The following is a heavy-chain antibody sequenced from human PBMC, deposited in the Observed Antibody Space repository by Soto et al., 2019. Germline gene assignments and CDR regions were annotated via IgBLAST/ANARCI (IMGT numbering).Heavy chain of an antibody. J-gene: IGHJ6*02. CDR3: ARPNCSGGSCYSPYYYGMDV. CDR2: IYPGDSDT. CDR1: GYSFTSYW. Sequence: GESLKISCKGSGYSFTSYWIGWVRQMPGKGLEWMGIIYPGDSDTRYSPSFQGQVTISADKSISTAYLQWSSLKASDTAMYYCARPNCSGGSCYSPYYYGMDVWGQGTTVTVSS. D-gene: IGHD2-15*01. V-gene: IGHV5-51*01.